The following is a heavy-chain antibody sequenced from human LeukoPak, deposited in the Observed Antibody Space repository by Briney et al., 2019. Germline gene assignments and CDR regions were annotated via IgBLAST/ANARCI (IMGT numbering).Heavy chain of an antibody. CDR1: GFTFDDYG. CDR3: ARDPGYSSGWYPDAFDI. CDR2: INWNGGST. V-gene: IGHV3-20*04. J-gene: IGHJ3*02. Sequence: GGSLRLSCAASGFTFDDYGMSWVRQAPGKGLEWVSGINWNGGSTGCADSVKGRFTISRDNAKNSLYLQMNSLRAEDTALYYCARDPGYSSGWYPDAFDIWGQGTMVTVSS. D-gene: IGHD6-19*01.